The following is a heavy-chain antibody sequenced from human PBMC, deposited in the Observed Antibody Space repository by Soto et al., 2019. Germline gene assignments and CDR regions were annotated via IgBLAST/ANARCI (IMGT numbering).Heavy chain of an antibody. CDR2: IHYSGSV. D-gene: IGHD2-21*02. CDR1: GGSINTDHYH. Sequence: QVQLQESGPGLVRPSQTLSLTCSVSGGSINTDHYHWTWIRQPPGKGLEWIGYIHYSGSVHYNPSLQSRLSMSIDTSKNMFSLKLSYMTAADTAVYFCVREDDGGDRDYYGLDVWGQGTTVIVS. CDR3: VREDDGGDRDYYGLDV. V-gene: IGHV4-30-4*01. J-gene: IGHJ6*02.